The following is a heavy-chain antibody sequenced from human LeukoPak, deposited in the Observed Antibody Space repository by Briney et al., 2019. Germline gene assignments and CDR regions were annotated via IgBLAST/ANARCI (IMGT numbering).Heavy chain of an antibody. V-gene: IGHV1-2*02. CDR3: ASHDYSSSSGLDY. J-gene: IGHJ4*02. CDR2: INPNSGGT. D-gene: IGHD6-6*01. Sequence: GASVKVSCTASGYTFTGYYMHWVRQAPGQGLEWMGWINPNSGGTNYAQKFQGRVTMTRDTSISTAYMELSRLRSEDTAVYYCASHDYSSSSGLDYWGQGTLVTVSS. CDR1: GYTFTGYY.